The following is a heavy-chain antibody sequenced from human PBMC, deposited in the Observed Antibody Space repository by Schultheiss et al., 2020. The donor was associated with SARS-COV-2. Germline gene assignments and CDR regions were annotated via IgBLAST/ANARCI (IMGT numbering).Heavy chain of an antibody. D-gene: IGHD4-17*01. CDR3: ARDPHDYGAPGWFDP. Sequence: SETLSLTCTVSGGSISSYYWSWIRQPPGKGLEWIGYIYYSGSTNYNPSLKSRVTISVDTSKNQFSLKLSSVTAADTAVYYCARDPHDYGAPGWFDPWGQGTLGTVSS. CDR2: IYYSGST. J-gene: IGHJ5*02. CDR1: GGSISSYY. V-gene: IGHV4-59*01.